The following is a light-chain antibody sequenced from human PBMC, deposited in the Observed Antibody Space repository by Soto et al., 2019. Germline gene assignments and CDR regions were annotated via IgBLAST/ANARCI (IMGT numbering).Light chain of an antibody. CDR1: SSDVGGYNY. CDR3: SSYTSSSIDYV. J-gene: IGLJ1*01. V-gene: IGLV2-14*01. CDR2: EVS. Sequence: QSALTQPASVSGSPGQSITISCTGTSSDVGGYNYVSWYQQHPGKAPKLMIYEVSNRPSGVSNRFSGYKSGNTASLTISGLQDEDDADYYCSSYTSSSIDYVFGTGTKLTVL.